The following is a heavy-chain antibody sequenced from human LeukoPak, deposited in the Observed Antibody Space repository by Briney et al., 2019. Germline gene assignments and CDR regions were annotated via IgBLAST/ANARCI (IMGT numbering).Heavy chain of an antibody. D-gene: IGHD4/OR15-4a*01. CDR2: IYNSSRI. CDR1: GFTFSSYA. V-gene: IGHV3-23*05. Sequence: PGGSLRLSCAASGFTFSSYAMSWVRQAPGKGLEWVSFIYNSSRIHYSDSVKGRFTISRDNSKNTLYLQMNSLRAEDTAVYYCARRAGAYSHPYDYWGQGTLVTVSS. J-gene: IGHJ4*02. CDR3: ARRAGAYSHPYDY.